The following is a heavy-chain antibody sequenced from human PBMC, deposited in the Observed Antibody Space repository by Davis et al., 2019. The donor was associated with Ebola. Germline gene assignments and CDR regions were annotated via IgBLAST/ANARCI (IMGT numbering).Heavy chain of an antibody. Sequence: PGGSLRLSCAASGFTFSSYGMHWVRQAPGKGLEWVAVISYDGSNKYYADSVKGRFTISRDNSKNTLYLQMNSLRAEDTAVYYCARDWAVAGIQYYFDYWGQGTLVTVSS. V-gene: IGHV3-33*05. CDR3: ARDWAVAGIQYYFDY. J-gene: IGHJ4*02. CDR1: GFTFSSYG. D-gene: IGHD6-19*01. CDR2: ISYDGSNK.